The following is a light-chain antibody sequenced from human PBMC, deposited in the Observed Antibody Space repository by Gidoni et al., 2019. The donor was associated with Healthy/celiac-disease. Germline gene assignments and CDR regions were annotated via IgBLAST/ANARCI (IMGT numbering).Light chain of an antibody. CDR2: WAS. V-gene: IGKV4-1*01. J-gene: IGKJ3*01. CDR1: QSVLCRSDNKNY. Sequence: DIVMTQSPDSLAVSLGERATINCKSSQSVLCRSDNKNYLAWYQQKPGQPPKLLIYWASTRESGVPDRFSGSGSGTDFTLTISGLQAEDVAVYYCQQYYSTPLFTFGPGTKVDI. CDR3: QQYYSTPLFT.